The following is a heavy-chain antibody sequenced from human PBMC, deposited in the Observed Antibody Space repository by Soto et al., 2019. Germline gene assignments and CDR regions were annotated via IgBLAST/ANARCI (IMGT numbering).Heavy chain of an antibody. D-gene: IGHD6-6*01. J-gene: IGHJ4*02. CDR3: AKDGGFSSSPSYFYD. Sequence: PGWSLRLSCSASGFTFSSYAMSWVRQAPGKGLEWVSTISGSGGSTYYADSVKGRFTISRDNSKNTLYLQLNSLRADDTAVYYCAKDGGFSSSPSYFYDCGQGTMVTVSS. V-gene: IGHV3-23*01. CDR2: ISGSGGST. CDR1: GFTFSSYA.